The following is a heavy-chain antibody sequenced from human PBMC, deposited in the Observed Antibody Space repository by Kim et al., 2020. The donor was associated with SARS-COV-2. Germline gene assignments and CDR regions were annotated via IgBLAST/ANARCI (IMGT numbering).Heavy chain of an antibody. CDR1: GGSFSGYY. Sequence: SETLSLTCAVYGGSFSGYYWSWIRQPPGKGLEWIGEINHSGSTNYNPSLKSRVTISVDTSKNQFSLKLSSVTAADTAVYYCARTDDSGYDLDYWGQGTLVTVSS. CDR3: ARTDDSGYDLDY. CDR2: INHSGST. V-gene: IGHV4-34*01. J-gene: IGHJ4*02. D-gene: IGHD5-12*01.